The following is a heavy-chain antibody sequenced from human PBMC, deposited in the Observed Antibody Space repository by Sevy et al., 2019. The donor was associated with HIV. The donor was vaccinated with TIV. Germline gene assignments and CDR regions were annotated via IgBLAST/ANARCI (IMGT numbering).Heavy chain of an antibody. D-gene: IGHD1-7*01. J-gene: IGHJ4*02. CDR2: IKQDAGQK. CDR3: ARDDGNYYFHY. CDR1: GFTFSKYW. Sequence: GGSLRLSCAAPGFTFSKYWMGWVRQAPGKGLEWVANIKQDAGQKYYVDSVKGRFTISRDNAKNSLYLQMNSLRAEDTAVYFCARDDGNYYFHYWGQGTLVTSPQ. V-gene: IGHV3-7*01.